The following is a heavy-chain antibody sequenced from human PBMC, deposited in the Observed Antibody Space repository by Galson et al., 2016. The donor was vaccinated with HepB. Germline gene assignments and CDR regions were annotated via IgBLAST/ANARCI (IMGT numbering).Heavy chain of an antibody. CDR1: GESFSGYY. Sequence: SETLSLTCAVSGESFSGYYWNWIRQAPGKGLEWIGEINRSGTTNYSPSLKSRVTISINASKNQFSLKLNSVTAADTAVYYCARGFYYRNFDYWGRGTLVTVSA. CDR2: INRSGTT. J-gene: IGHJ4*02. D-gene: IGHD3-22*01. V-gene: IGHV4-34*01. CDR3: ARGFYYRNFDY.